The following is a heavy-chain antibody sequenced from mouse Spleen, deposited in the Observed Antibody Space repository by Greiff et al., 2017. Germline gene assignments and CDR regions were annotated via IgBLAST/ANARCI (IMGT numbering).Heavy chain of an antibody. Sequence: VKLVESGPELVKPGASVKMSCKASGYTFTSYYIHWVKQRPGQGLEWIGWIYPGDGSTKYNEKFKGKTTLTADKSSSTAYMLLSSLTSEDSAIYFCARKLGLPWFAYWGQGTLVTVSA. CDR1: GYTFTSYY. CDR3: ARKLGLPWFAY. J-gene: IGHJ3*01. CDR2: IYPGDGST. V-gene: IGHV1S56*01. D-gene: IGHD3-1*01.